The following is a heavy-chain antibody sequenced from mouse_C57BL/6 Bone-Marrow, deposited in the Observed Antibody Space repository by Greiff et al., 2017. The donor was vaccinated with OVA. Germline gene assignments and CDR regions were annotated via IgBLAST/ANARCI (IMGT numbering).Heavy chain of an antibody. Sequence: EVMLVELGGDLVKPGGFLKLSCAASGFTFSSYGMSWVRQTPDKRLEWVATISSGGSYTYYPDSVKGRFTISRDNAMNTLYLEMSSLKSEDTAMYYCGRRYYYGSSDEGFAKRGRGTVVTVSA. CDR1: GFTFSSYG. V-gene: IGHV5-6*02. CDR3: GRRYYYGSSDEGFAK. D-gene: IGHD1-1*01. CDR2: ISSGGSYT. J-gene: IGHJ3*01.